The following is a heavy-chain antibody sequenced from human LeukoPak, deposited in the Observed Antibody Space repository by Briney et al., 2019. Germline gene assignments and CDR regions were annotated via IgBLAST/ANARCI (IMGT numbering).Heavy chain of an antibody. CDR1: GHTFTGYY. J-gene: IGHJ6*03. CDR2: INPNSGGT. CDR3: ARDRDSSGYYYYYMDV. Sequence: GASVKVSCKASGHTFTGYYMHWVRQAPGQGLGWMGRINPNSGGTNYAQKFQGRVTMTRDTSISTAYMELSRLRSDDTAVYYCARDRDSSGYYYYYMDVWGKGTTVTVSS. V-gene: IGHV1-2*06. D-gene: IGHD3-22*01.